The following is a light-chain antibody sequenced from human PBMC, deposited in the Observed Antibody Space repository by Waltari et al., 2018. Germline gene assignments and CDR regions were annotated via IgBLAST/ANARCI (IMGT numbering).Light chain of an antibody. Sequence: DIVMTQSPDSLAVSLGERATINCKSSQSVLHSSNNKNYLAWYQQKPGQPPKLLIYWASTRQSGDPDRFSGSGSGTDFTLTISSLQAEYVAVYYCQQYYSTPYTFGQGTKLEIK. CDR3: QQYYSTPYT. CDR2: WAS. CDR1: QSVLHSSNNKNY. V-gene: IGKV4-1*01. J-gene: IGKJ2*01.